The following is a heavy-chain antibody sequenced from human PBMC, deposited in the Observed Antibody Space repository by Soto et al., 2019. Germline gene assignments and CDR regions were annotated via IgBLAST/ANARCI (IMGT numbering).Heavy chain of an antibody. CDR2: IKSKTDGGTT. J-gene: IGHJ4*02. D-gene: IGHD1-26*01. Sequence: GGSLRLSCAASGFTFSNAWMNWVRQAPGKGLEWVGRIKSKTDGGTTDYAAPVKGRFTISRDDSKNTLYLQMNSLKTEDTAVYYCTTDLWVGGKTALLTVDHFDYWGQGTLVTVSS. V-gene: IGHV3-15*07. CDR3: TTDLWVGGKTALLTVDHFDY. CDR1: GFTFSNAW.